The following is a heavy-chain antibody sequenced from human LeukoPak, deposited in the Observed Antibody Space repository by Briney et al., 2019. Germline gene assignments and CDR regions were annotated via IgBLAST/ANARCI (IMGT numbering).Heavy chain of an antibody. D-gene: IGHD3-16*01. J-gene: IGHJ4*02. V-gene: IGHV1-18*01. CDR3: ARALGGGGY. CDR1: GYTFTTYG. Sequence: ASVKVSCKASGYTFTTYGISWVRQAPGQGLEWMGWINTFNGNTNYAQKLQGRVTLTTDTSTSTAYMELRSLRSDDTAVYYCARALGGGGYWGQGTLVTVSS. CDR2: INTFNGNT.